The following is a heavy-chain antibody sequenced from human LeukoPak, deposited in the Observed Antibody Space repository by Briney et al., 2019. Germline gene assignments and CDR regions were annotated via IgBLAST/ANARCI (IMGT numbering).Heavy chain of an antibody. D-gene: IGHD1-26*01. CDR2: IGTAGDT. V-gene: IGHV3-13*01. J-gene: IGHJ6*02. CDR3: ARGRGPTTGYGMDV. Sequence: PGGSLRLSCAASGFTFSSYDMHWVRQATGKGLEWVSAIGTAGDTYYPGSVKGRFTISRENAKNSLYLQMNSLRAGDTAVYYCARGRGPTTGYGMDVWGQGTTVTVSS. CDR1: GFTFSSYD.